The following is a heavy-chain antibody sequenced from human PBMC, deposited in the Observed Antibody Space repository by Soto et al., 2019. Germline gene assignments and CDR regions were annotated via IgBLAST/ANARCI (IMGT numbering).Heavy chain of an antibody. CDR2: INSDGSST. CDR1: GFTFSSYW. J-gene: IGHJ4*02. V-gene: IGHV3-74*01. Sequence: EVPLVESGGGLVQPGGSLRLSCAASGFTFSSYWMHWVRQAPGKGLVWVSRINSDGSSTSYADSYADSVKGRFTISRDTAKNTLYLQMNSLRAEDTAVYYCARDRLGGFDYWGQGTLVTVSS. CDR3: ARDRLGGFDY. D-gene: IGHD3-10*01.